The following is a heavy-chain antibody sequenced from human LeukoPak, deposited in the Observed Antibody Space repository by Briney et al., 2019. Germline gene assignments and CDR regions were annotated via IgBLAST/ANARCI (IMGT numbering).Heavy chain of an antibody. J-gene: IGHJ3*02. CDR3: TRDRDVFDI. CDR1: GFTFSSYA. CDR2: ISVSGGTT. V-gene: IGHV3-23*01. Sequence: GGSLRLSCAASGFTFSSYAMSWVRQAPGKGLEWVADISVSGGTTYYADSVKGRFTFSRDNAKKSLCMQMNSLREEDTAEYYCTRDRDVFDIWGQGTMVTVSS.